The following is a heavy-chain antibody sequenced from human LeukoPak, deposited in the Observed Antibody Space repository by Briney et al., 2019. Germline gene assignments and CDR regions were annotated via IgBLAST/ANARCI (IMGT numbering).Heavy chain of an antibody. CDR3: ARVGYYESSGYYEY. D-gene: IGHD3-22*01. CDR2: INPNSGGT. V-gene: IGHV1-2*06. J-gene: IGHJ4*02. CDR1: GYTLTDYY. Sequence: ASVKVSCKASGYTLTDYYMHWVRQAPGQGLEWMGRINPNSGGTNYAQKFQGRVTMTRDTSISTVYMELSRLRSDDTAVYYCARVGYYESSGYYEYWGQGALVTVSS.